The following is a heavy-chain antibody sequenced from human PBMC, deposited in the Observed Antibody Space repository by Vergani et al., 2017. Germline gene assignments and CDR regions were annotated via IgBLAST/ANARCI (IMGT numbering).Heavy chain of an antibody. D-gene: IGHD3-22*01. J-gene: IGHJ6*02. CDR2: IRYDGSNK. V-gene: IGHV3-30*02. CDR1: GFTFSSYG. Sequence: QVQLVESGGGVVQPGGSLRLSCAASGFTFSSYGMHWVRQAPGKGLEWVAFIRYDGSNKYYADSVKGRFTISRDNAKNSLYLQMNSLRAEDTAVYYCARSTRGYYDSSGYYFYYYYGMDVWGQGTTVTVSS. CDR3: ARSTRGYYDSSGYYFYYYYGMDV.